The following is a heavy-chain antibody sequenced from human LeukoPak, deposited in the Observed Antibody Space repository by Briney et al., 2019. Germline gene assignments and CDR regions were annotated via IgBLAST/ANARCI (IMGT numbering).Heavy chain of an antibody. V-gene: IGHV1-8*02. J-gene: IGHJ6*02. CDR2: MNPNSGNT. CDR1: GYTFTSYD. CDR3: ARAAVTTNYYGMDV. Sequence: ASVKVSCKASGYTFTSYDINWVRQATGQGLEWMGWMNPNSGNTGYAQKFQGRVTMTRNTSISTAYMELSSLRSDDTAVYYCARAAVTTNYYGMDVWGQGTTVTVSS. D-gene: IGHD4-17*01.